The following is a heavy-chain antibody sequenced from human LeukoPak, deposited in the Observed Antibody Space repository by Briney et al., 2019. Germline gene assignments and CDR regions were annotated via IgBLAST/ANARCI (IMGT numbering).Heavy chain of an antibody. V-gene: IGHV3-23*01. Sequence: PGGSLRLSCAASGFTFSNYALSWVREVPGKGLGWVSGITGSGGSTYYAGSVKGRFTISRDNSKNTLYLQMNSLRAEDTAVYFCAKDDGGSVTTTDFEYWGQGTLVTVSS. CDR1: GFTFSNYA. J-gene: IGHJ4*02. CDR3: AKDDGGSVTTTDFEY. D-gene: IGHD4-17*01. CDR2: ITGSGGST.